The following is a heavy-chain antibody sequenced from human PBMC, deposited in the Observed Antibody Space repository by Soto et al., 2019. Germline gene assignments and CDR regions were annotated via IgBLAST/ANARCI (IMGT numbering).Heavy chain of an antibody. Sequence: QVQLVQSGAEVKKPGASVKVSCKASGYTFISYDINWVRQATGQGLEWMGWMNPNTGDTGYAQKFQGRVTITRNTSINTANLEFSSLRSDDTAVYFCARGDVYIFDYWGQGTLVTVSS. J-gene: IGHJ4*02. D-gene: IGHD4-4*01. CDR1: GYTFISYD. CDR3: ARGDVYIFDY. CDR2: MNPNTGDT. V-gene: IGHV1-8*01.